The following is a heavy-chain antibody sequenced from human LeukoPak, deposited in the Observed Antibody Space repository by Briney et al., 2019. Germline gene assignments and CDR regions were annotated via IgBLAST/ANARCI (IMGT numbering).Heavy chain of an antibody. V-gene: IGHV3-48*01. J-gene: IGHJ5*02. CDR1: GFTVSSNY. CDR3: ARDCRRYNWFDP. Sequence: TGGSLRLSCAASGFTVSSNYMSWIRQAPGKGLEWVSYISSSSSTIYYADSVKGRFTISRDNAKNSLYLQMNSLRAEDTAVYYCARDCRRYNWFDPWGQGTLVTVSS. CDR2: ISSSSSTI.